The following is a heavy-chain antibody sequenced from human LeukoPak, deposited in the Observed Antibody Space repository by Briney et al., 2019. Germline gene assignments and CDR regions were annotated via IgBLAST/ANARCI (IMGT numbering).Heavy chain of an antibody. CDR1: GDSISDYY. J-gene: IGHJ6*02. CDR3: AREARLASAAGLDV. Sequence: SETLSLTCDTFGDSISDYYWSWIRQPAGKGLEWIGRLHGSAAIKYNPSLRSRLGLSGDTSKNPFSLKLTSVTAADTAVYYCAREARLASAAGLDVWGQGTMVTVS. V-gene: IGHV4-4*07. D-gene: IGHD5-12*01. CDR2: LHGSAAI.